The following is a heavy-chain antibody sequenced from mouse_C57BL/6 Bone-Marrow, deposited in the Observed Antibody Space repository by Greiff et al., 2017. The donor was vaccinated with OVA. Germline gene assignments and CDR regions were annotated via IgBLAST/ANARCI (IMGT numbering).Heavy chain of an antibody. CDR1: GYTFTSYW. CDR2: INPSNGGT. Sequence: QVQLQQPGTELVKPGASVKLSCKASGYTFTSYWMHWVKQRPGQGLEWIGNINPSNGGTNYNEKFKSKATLTEDTASSTAYMQLSSLTSEASAVYYIAENYGSLHYYAMDYWGQGTSVTVSS. CDR3: AENYGSLHYYAMDY. V-gene: IGHV1-53*01. J-gene: IGHJ4*01. D-gene: IGHD1-1*01.